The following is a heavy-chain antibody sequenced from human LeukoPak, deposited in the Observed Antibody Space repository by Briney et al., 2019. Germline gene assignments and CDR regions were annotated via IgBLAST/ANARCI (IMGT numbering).Heavy chain of an antibody. Sequence: GGSLRLSCAASGFTFSSYAMNWVRQAPGKGLEWVSVISGSGDTTYYADSVKGRFTISRDNSKNTLYLQMNSLRAEDTAVYYCAKDGPRTWEPVGNAFDIWGQGTMVTVSS. CDR1: GFTFSSYA. CDR3: AKDGPRTWEPVGNAFDI. V-gene: IGHV3-23*01. J-gene: IGHJ3*02. D-gene: IGHD1-26*01. CDR2: ISGSGDTT.